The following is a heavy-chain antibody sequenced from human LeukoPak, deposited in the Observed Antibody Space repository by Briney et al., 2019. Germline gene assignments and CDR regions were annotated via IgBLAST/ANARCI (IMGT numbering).Heavy chain of an antibody. Sequence: ASVKVSCKASGYTFTGYYMHWVRQAPGQGLEWMGWINPNSGGTNYAQKFQGRVTMTRDTSISTAYMELSRLRSDDTAVYYCARGGLVVVAARNNWFDPWGQGTLVTVSS. J-gene: IGHJ5*02. CDR2: INPNSGGT. CDR3: ARGGLVVVAARNNWFDP. CDR1: GYTFTGYY. V-gene: IGHV1-2*02. D-gene: IGHD2-15*01.